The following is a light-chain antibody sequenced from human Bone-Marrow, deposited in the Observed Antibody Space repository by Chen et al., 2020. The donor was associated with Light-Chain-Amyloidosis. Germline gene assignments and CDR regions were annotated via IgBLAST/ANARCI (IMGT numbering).Light chain of an antibody. Sequence: DILMTQSPSSLSASVGDRVTITCRASQSIRSFLNWYQQKPGNAPNLLIYVATRLQSGVPSRFSGSGSGTEFTLTITSLQPEDFATYYCQQTHITPWTLGQGTKVEIK. V-gene: IGKV1-39*01. CDR1: QSIRSF. CDR2: VAT. CDR3: QQTHITPWT. J-gene: IGKJ1*01.